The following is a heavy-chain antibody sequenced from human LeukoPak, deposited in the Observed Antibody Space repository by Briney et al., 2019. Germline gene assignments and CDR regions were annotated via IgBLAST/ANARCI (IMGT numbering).Heavy chain of an antibody. CDR2: INHRGSI. V-gene: IGHV4-34*01. Sequence: SETLSLTCAVYGGSFSGYYWSWIRQAPGKGLEWIGEINHRGSINYNPSLKSRVTISVDTSKNQFSLKLSSVTAADTALYYCARDSGYNVNDHDVNAFDIWGQGTMVTISS. CDR3: ARDSGYNVNDHDVNAFDI. J-gene: IGHJ3*02. CDR1: GGSFSGYY. D-gene: IGHD5-24*01.